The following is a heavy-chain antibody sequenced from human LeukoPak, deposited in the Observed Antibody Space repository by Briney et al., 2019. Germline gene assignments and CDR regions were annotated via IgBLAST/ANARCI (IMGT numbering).Heavy chain of an antibody. CDR3: ARGGKATVVTM. D-gene: IGHD4-23*01. J-gene: IGHJ4*02. CDR2: IYSSGNT. CDR1: GGSISSYY. Sequence: SETLSVTCTVSGGSISSYYWSWIRQPGGKGLEWIGRIYSSGNTNYNPSLKSRVSMSVDTSKNQFSLKLTSVTAADTAVYYCARGGKATVVTMWGQGILVTVSS. V-gene: IGHV4-4*07.